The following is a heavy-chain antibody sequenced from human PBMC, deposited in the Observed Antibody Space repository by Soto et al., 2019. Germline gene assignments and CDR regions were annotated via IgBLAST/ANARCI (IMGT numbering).Heavy chain of an antibody. Sequence: GGSLRLSCAASGFTFSSYAMHWVRQAPGKGLEYVSAISSNGGSTYYADSVKGRFTISRDNSKNTLYLQMSSLRAEDTAVYYCVKDFGTAAGPLLFDYWGQGTLVTVSS. D-gene: IGHD6-13*01. CDR3: VKDFGTAAGPLLFDY. J-gene: IGHJ4*02. V-gene: IGHV3-64D*08. CDR2: ISSNGGST. CDR1: GFTFSSYA.